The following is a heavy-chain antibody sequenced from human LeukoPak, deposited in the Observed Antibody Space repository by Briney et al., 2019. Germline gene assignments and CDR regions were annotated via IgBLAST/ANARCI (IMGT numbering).Heavy chain of an antibody. D-gene: IGHD2-2*01. J-gene: IGHJ6*02. Sequence: SETLSLTCAVYGGSFSGYYWSWIRQPPGKGLEWIGEINHSGSTNYNPSLKSRVTISVDTSKNQFSLKLSSVTAADTAVYYCARVDCSTTSCYYGMDVWGQGTTVTVSS. V-gene: IGHV4-34*01. CDR1: GGSFSGYY. CDR3: ARVDCSTTSCYYGMDV. CDR2: INHSGST.